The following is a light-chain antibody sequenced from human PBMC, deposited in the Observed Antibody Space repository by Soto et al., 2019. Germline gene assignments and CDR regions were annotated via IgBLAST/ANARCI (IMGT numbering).Light chain of an antibody. CDR3: SSYTSSSTLV. Sequence: QSALTQPASVSGSPGQSITISCTGTSGDVGGYTYVSWYQQDPGKAPKLIIYDVSNRPSGVSNRFSGSKSGNTASLTISGLQAEDEADYYCSSYTSSSTLVFGGGTQLTVL. CDR1: SGDVGGYTY. V-gene: IGLV2-14*03. CDR2: DVS. J-gene: IGLJ2*01.